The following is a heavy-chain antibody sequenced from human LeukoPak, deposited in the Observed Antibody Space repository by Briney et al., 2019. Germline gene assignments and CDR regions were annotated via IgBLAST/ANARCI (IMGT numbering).Heavy chain of an antibody. CDR2: ISSGGSTI. CDR3: ARERDSSGYYYGIDY. D-gene: IGHD3-22*01. V-gene: IGHV3-48*03. CDR1: GFTFSSYE. Sequence: GGSLRLSCAASGFTFSSYEMNWVRQAPGKGLEWVSYISSGGSTIYYADSVKGRFTISRDDAENSLYLQMNSLRAEDTAVYYCARERDSSGYYYGIDYWGQGTLVTVSS. J-gene: IGHJ4*02.